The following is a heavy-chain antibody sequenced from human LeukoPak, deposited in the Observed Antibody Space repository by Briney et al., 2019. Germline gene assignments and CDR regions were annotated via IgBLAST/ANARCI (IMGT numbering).Heavy chain of an antibody. D-gene: IGHD3-22*01. CDR2: IYYSGST. CDR1: GGSISSYY. CDR3: ARLEYNYDSSGYYDAFDI. V-gene: IGHV4-59*08. Sequence: SETLSLTCTVSGGSISSYYWSWIRQPPGKGLEWIGYIYYSGSTNYNPSLKSRVTISVDTSKNQFSLKLSSVTAADTAVYYCARLEYNYDSSGYYDAFDIWGQGTMVTVSS. J-gene: IGHJ3*02.